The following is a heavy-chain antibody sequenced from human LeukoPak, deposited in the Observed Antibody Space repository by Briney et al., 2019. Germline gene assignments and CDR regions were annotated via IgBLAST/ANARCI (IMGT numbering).Heavy chain of an antibody. CDR3: AHINHLSYGMDV. J-gene: IGHJ6*02. D-gene: IGHD1-14*01. Sequence: ASVKVSCKASGYSFSSYGFSWVRQAPGQGLEWMGWISAYNDNTNYAQKLQGRVTMTADRSTSIVYMELRSLRSDDTAVYYCAHINHLSYGMDVWGQGTTVTVSS. CDR2: ISAYNDNT. CDR1: GYSFSSYG. V-gene: IGHV1-18*01.